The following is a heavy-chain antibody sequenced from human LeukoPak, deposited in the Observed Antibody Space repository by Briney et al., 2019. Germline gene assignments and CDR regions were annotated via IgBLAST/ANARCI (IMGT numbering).Heavy chain of an antibody. CDR3: ASGLQLVYFDY. CDR1: GFTVSSNY. CDR2: IYSGVNT. D-gene: IGHD6-13*01. J-gene: IGHJ4*02. Sequence: PGGSLRLSCAASGFTVSSNYMSWVRQAPGKGLECVSLIYSGVNTYYADSVKGRFTISRDNSKNTLYLQMKSLRAEDTAVYYCASGLQLVYFDYWGQGTLVTVSS. V-gene: IGHV3-53*01.